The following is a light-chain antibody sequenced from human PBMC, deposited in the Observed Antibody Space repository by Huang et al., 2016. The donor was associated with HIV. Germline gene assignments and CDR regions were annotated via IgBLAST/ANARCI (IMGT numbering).Light chain of an antibody. CDR1: HGISRY. CDR2: AAT. V-gene: IGKV1-39*01. Sequence: DIQLTQSPSSLSASVGDRVSITCRASHGISRYLNWYQQKPGKAPKLLIYAATSLQSGGPSRFSGGGSGTDFTLTISSLQPEDFATYYCQQSYSTLWTFGQGTKVEIK. CDR3: QQSYSTLWT. J-gene: IGKJ1*01.